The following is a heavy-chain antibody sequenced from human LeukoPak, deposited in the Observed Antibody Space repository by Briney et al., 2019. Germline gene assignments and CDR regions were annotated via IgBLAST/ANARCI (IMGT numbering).Heavy chain of an antibody. J-gene: IGHJ6*03. CDR3: ARDGPPPSDLYYYYYMDV. CDR2: INSDGSST. Sequence: GGSLRLSCAASGFTFSSYWMHWVRQAPGKGLVWVSRINSDGSSTSYADSVKGRFTISRDNAKNSLYLQMNSLRAEDTAVYYCARDGPPPSDLYYYYYMDVWGKGTTVTVSS. V-gene: IGHV3-74*01. CDR1: GFTFSSYW.